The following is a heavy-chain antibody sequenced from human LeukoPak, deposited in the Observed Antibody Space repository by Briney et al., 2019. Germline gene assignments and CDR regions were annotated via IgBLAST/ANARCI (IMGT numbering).Heavy chain of an antibody. Sequence: PGGSLRLSCAASGFTFSSYSMHWVRQAPGKGLEYFSVISSDGDNTYYADSVKGRFTNSRDNSKNTLYLQMGSLRAEDMAGYDCARAALEYCGGDCLDYWGRGTLVTVPS. CDR2: ISSDGDNT. V-gene: IGHV3-64*02. CDR1: GFTFSSYS. J-gene: IGHJ4*02. D-gene: IGHD2-21*01. CDR3: ARAALEYCGGDCLDY.